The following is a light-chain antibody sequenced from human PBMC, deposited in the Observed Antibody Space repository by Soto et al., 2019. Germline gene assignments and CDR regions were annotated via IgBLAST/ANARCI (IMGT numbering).Light chain of an antibody. CDR1: SSNIGAGYD. V-gene: IGLV1-40*01. J-gene: IGLJ2*01. Sequence: QSVLTQPPSGSGAPGQRVSISCTGSSSNIGAGYDVHWYEHLPGTAPKLLIYQNNNRPSQVPDRFSGSKSGTSAPLAITGLQGEEEADYYCQSYDSSLSAVVFGGGTKLPVL. CDR3: QSYDSSLSAVV. CDR2: QNN.